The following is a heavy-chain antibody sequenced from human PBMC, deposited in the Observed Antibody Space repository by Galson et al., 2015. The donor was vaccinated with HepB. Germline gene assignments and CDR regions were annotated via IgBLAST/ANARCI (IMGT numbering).Heavy chain of an antibody. J-gene: IGHJ3*01. D-gene: IGHD3-9*01. Sequence: SLRLSCAASGFTFSSYAMSWVRQAPGKGLEWVSSFSGITADTSYADSVRGRFTISSDNSKNTLYLQLNSLRAEDTAVYYCARARPLQYPDCWGQGAMVTVSS. CDR1: GFTFSSYA. CDR2: FSGITADT. V-gene: IGHV3-23*01. CDR3: ARARPLQYPDC.